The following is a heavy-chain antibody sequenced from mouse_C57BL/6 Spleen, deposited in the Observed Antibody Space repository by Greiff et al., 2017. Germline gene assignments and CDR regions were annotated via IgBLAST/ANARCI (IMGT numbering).Heavy chain of an antibody. J-gene: IGHJ3*01. CDR3: ARSYDYDVTWFAY. CDR1: GYTFTSYG. Sequence: VKLMESGAELARPGASVKLSCKASGYTFTSYGISWVKQRTGQGLEWIGEIYPRSGNTYYNEKFKGKATLTADKSSSTAYMELRSLTSEDSAVYFCARSYDYDVTWFAYWGQGTLVTVSA. D-gene: IGHD2-4*01. CDR2: IYPRSGNT. V-gene: IGHV1-81*01.